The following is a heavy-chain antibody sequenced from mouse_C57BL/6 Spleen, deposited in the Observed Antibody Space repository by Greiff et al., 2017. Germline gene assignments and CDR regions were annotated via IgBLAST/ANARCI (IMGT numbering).Heavy chain of an antibody. CDR1: GFTFSDYG. CDR2: ISSGSSTI. J-gene: IGHJ3*01. D-gene: IGHD2-4*01. V-gene: IGHV5-17*01. Sequence: DVQLVESGGGLVKPGGSLKLSCAASGFTFSDYGMHWVRQAPEKGLEWVAYISSGSSTIYYADTVKGRFTISRDNAKNPLFLQMTSLRSEDTAMYYCAGHYDYDVVSFAYWGQGTLVTVSA. CDR3: AGHYDYDVVSFAY.